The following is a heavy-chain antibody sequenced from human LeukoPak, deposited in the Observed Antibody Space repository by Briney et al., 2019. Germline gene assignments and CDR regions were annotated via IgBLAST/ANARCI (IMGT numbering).Heavy chain of an antibody. CDR2: ISAYNGNT. J-gene: IGHJ6*02. CDR1: GYTFTSYG. D-gene: IGHD3-10*01. CDR3: ARGPSMVRGVATNFYGMDV. Sequence: ASVKVSCKASGYTFTSYGISWVRQAPGQGLEWMGWISAYNGNTNYAQKLQGRVTMTTDTSTSTAYMELRSLRSDDTAVYYCARGPSMVRGVATNFYGMDVWGQGTTVTVSS. V-gene: IGHV1-18*01.